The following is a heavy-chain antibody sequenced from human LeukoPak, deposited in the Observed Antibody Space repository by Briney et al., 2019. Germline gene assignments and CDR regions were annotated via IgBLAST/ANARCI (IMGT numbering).Heavy chain of an antibody. CDR1: GGSISSYY. CDR2: INYSGNT. CDR3: ARSSGWSFFDC. Sequence: SETLSLICTVSGGSISSYYWSWIRQTPGKGLEWIGCINYSGNTDYSPSLKSRPTISVDTSKNQFSLRLRSVTAADTAVYYCARSSGWSFFDCWGQGSLVTVSS. V-gene: IGHV4-59*01. D-gene: IGHD6-19*01. J-gene: IGHJ4*02.